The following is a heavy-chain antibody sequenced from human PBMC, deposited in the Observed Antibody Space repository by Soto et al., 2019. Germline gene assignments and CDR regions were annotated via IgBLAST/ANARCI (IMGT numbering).Heavy chain of an antibody. V-gene: IGHV1-18*01. D-gene: IGHD1-1*01. CDR1: GYTFTTYG. CDR2: ISAHNGNT. Sequence: QVPLVQSGAEVKKPGASVKVSCKGSGYTFTTYGITWVRQTHGQGLEWMGWISAHNGNTNYVQKLQGRVTVTRDTSTSTAYMELRSLRSDDTAVYYCARGRYGDYWGQGALVTVSS. J-gene: IGHJ4*02. CDR3: ARGRYGDY.